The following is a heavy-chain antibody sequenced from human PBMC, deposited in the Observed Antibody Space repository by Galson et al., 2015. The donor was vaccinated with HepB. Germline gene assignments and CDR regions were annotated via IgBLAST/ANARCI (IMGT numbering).Heavy chain of an antibody. CDR3: ARTIDYYDSSGYSYYFDY. Sequence: CAASGFTVSRNYMSWVRQAPGRGLEWVSVIYSGGSTNYADSVKGRFTISRDNSKNTLFLQMNSLRAEDTAVYYCARTIDYYDSSGYSYYFDYWGQGTMVTVSS. D-gene: IGHD3-22*01. CDR1: GFTVSRNY. J-gene: IGHJ4*02. CDR2: IYSGGST. V-gene: IGHV3-53*01.